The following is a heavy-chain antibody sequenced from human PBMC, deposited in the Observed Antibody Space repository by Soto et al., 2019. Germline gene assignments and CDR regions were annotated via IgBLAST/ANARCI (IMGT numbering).Heavy chain of an antibody. Sequence: QVQLVQSGPEVKNPGASVKVSCKASGYKFTNFGIAWIRQAPGQGLEWMGRISVYNGDTTFAQNFQDRVTLTTDTSTSTAYMELRSLRSDDTAVYYCARAEYSYDSSGYYLLFYFDYWGQGTLVTVSS. V-gene: IGHV1-18*01. CDR2: ISVYNGDT. D-gene: IGHD3-22*01. J-gene: IGHJ4*02. CDR1: GYKFTNFG. CDR3: ARAEYSYDSSGYYLLFYFDY.